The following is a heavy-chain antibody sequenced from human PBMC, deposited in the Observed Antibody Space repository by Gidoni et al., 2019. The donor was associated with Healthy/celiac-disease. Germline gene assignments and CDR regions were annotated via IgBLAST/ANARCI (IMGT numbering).Heavy chain of an antibody. CDR3: AKPRYSSSHLYGMDV. J-gene: IGHJ6*02. Sequence: QVQLVESGGGVVQPGRSLRLSCAASGFTFSSYGMPWVRQAPGKGLEWVAVISYDGSNKYYADSVKGRFTISRDNSKNTLYLQMNSLRAEDTAVYYCAKPRYSSSHLYGMDVWGQGTTVTVSS. V-gene: IGHV3-30*18. CDR1: GFTFSSYG. CDR2: ISYDGSNK. D-gene: IGHD6-6*01.